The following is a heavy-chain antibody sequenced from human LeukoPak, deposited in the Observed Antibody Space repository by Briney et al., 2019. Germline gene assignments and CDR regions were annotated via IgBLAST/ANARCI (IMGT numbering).Heavy chain of an antibody. CDR2: ISGSGGST. J-gene: IGHJ4*02. Sequence: GGSLRLSCAVSGFTFSSYAMSWVRQAPGKGLEWVSVISGSGGSTNYADSVKGRFTISSDYSKSTLYVQMNSLRVEDTAVYYCAKGHNHDTWNPFDYWGQGTLVTVSS. V-gene: IGHV3-23*01. CDR3: AKGHNHDTWNPFDY. CDR1: GFTFSSYA. D-gene: IGHD3-3*01.